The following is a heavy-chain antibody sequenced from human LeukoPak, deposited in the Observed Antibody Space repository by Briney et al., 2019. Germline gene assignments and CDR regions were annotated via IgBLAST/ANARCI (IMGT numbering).Heavy chain of an antibody. CDR3: ARGPPVGYCSGGSCYSRDYYYYMDV. CDR1: GGSISSHY. V-gene: IGHV4-4*07. Sequence: SETLSLTCTVSGGSISSHYWSWIRQPAGKGLEWIGRIYTSGSTNYNPSLKSRVTMSVDTSKNQFSLKLSSVTAADTAVYYCARGPPVGYCSGGSCYSRDYYYYMDVWGKGTTVTVSS. J-gene: IGHJ6*03. CDR2: IYTSGST. D-gene: IGHD2-15*01.